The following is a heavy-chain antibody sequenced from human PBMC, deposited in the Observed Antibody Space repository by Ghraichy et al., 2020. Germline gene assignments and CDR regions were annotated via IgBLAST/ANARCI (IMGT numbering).Heavy chain of an antibody. J-gene: IGHJ4*02. CDR3: AREGVTMIVDY. CDR1: GGSVSSGSYY. CDR2: IYYSGST. D-gene: IGHD3-22*01. Sequence: TLSLTCTVSGGSVSSGSYYWSWIRQPPGKGLEWIGYIYYSGSTNYNPSLKSRVTISVDTSKNQFSLKLSSVTAADTAVYYCAREGVTMIVDYWGQGTLVTVSS. V-gene: IGHV4-61*01.